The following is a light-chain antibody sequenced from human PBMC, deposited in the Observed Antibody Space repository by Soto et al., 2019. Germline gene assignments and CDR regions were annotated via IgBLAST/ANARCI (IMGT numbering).Light chain of an antibody. V-gene: IGLV2-8*01. Sequence: QSALTQPPSASGSPGQSVTISCTGTSSDVGDYDYVSWYQQHPGKAPKLMIYDVNKRPSGVPDRFSGSKSGNTASLTVSGLQAEDEADYYCSSYAGSNNVVFGGGTKLTVL. CDR1: SSDVGDYDY. CDR2: DVN. J-gene: IGLJ2*01. CDR3: SSYAGSNNVV.